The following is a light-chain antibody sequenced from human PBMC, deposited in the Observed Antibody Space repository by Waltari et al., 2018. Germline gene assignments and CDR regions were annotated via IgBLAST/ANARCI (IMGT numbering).Light chain of an antibody. CDR2: AAS. Sequence: IQLTQSPSSLSASVGDRVPITCRASQDIGYYLAWYQQKPGKAPKVLINAASTLQNGVPSRFSGSGSGTEFTFTISSLQPDDFATYYCQQYDAYSRTFGQGTKVEVK. J-gene: IGKJ1*01. V-gene: IGKV1-9*01. CDR3: QQYDAYSRT. CDR1: QDIGYY.